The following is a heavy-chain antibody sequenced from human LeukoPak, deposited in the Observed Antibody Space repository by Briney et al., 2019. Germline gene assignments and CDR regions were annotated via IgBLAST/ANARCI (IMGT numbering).Heavy chain of an antibody. Sequence: SETLSLTCTVSGGSISSYYWSWIRQPPGKGLEWIGYIYYSGSTNYNPSLKSRVTISVDTSKNQFSLKLSSVTAAGTAVYYCARDGYSGNDGLWGQGTLVTVSS. CDR1: GGSISSYY. CDR3: ARDGYSGNDGL. J-gene: IGHJ4*02. D-gene: IGHD5-12*01. CDR2: IYYSGST. V-gene: IGHV4-59*01.